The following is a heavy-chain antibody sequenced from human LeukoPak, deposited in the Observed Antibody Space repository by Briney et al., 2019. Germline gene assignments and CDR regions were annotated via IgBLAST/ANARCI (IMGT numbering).Heavy chain of an antibody. Sequence: GGSLRLSCVASGFTFNNYAMHWVRQAPGKGLEWVAVIFYDGSMQYYADSVKGRFTISRDNSKNTLYLQMNSLRAEDTAVYYCARGVRRRPDAFDIWGQGTMVTVSS. CDR2: IFYDGSMQ. CDR3: ARGVRRRPDAFDI. D-gene: IGHD6-25*01. CDR1: GFTFNNYA. J-gene: IGHJ3*02. V-gene: IGHV3-30*14.